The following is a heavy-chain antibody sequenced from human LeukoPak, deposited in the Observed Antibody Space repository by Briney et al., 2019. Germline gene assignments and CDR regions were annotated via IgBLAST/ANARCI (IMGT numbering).Heavy chain of an antibody. CDR3: ARGLIAIYYYDSSGYFDY. V-gene: IGHV3-20*04. J-gene: IGHJ4*02. D-gene: IGHD3-22*01. Sequence: RPGGSLRLSCAASGFHFNDYGMSWVRQAPGKGLEWVSGINWNGGSTGYADSVKGRFTISRDNAKNSLYLQMNSLRAEDTAFYYCARGLIAIYYYDSSGYFDYWGQGTLVTVSS. CDR1: GFHFNDYG. CDR2: INWNGGST.